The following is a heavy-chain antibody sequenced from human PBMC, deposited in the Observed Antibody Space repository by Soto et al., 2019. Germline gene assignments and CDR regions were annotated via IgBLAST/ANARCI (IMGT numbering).Heavy chain of an antibody. D-gene: IGHD3-10*01. J-gene: IGHJ4*02. CDR3: ARDPLMGQYFGS. V-gene: IGHV4-31*03. CDR1: GGSINSGSYY. CDR2: INYSGST. Sequence: QVQLQESGPGLVKPSQTLSLTCTVTGGSINSGSYYWSWIRQHQGKGLEWIGNINYSGSTYYNPSLKSRVIMSVDASQNQFFLKLTSVKAAHTAVYYCARDPLMGQYFGSRGKGTVVTVSS.